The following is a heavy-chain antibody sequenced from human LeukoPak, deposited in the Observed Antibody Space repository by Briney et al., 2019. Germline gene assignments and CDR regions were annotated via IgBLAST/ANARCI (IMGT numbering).Heavy chain of an antibody. CDR3: ARQDGYGLYYFDY. D-gene: IGHD5-18*01. CDR2: IYTSGST. V-gene: IGHV4-61*02. Sequence: SQTLSLTCTVSGGSISSGSYYWSWIRQPAGKGLEWIGRIYTSGSTNYNPSLKSRVTISVDTSKNQFSLKLSSVTAADTAVYYCARQDGYGLYYFDYWGQGTLVTVSS. J-gene: IGHJ4*02. CDR1: GGSISSGSYY.